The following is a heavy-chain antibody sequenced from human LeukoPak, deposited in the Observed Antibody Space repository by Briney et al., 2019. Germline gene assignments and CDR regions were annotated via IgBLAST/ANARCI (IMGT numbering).Heavy chain of an antibody. CDR1: GYSISSGYY. CDR3: ARVLGYASIAVAGTGWFDP. V-gene: IGHV4-38-2*02. Sequence: PSETLSLTCTVSGYSISSGYYWGWIRQPPGKGLEWIGSIYHSGSTYYNPSLKSRVTISVDTSKNQFSLKLSSVTAADTAVYYCARVLGYASIAVAGTGWFDPWGQGTLVTVSS. CDR2: IYHSGST. D-gene: IGHD6-19*01. J-gene: IGHJ5*02.